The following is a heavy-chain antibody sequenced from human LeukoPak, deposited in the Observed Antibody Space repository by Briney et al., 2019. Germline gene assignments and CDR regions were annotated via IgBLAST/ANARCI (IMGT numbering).Heavy chain of an antibody. Sequence: SETLSLTCVVSDESFSIYSWSWIRQAPGKGLEWLAEISHSGRTYYNPSLNSRLTISIDRSTIRLSLRLSSVTAADTAIYYCARGAPPHSENVKWFDSWGQGTLVTVSS. CDR2: ISHSGRT. CDR3: ARGAPPHSENVKWFDS. D-gene: IGHD1-1*01. V-gene: IGHV4-34*01. CDR1: DESFSIYS. J-gene: IGHJ5*01.